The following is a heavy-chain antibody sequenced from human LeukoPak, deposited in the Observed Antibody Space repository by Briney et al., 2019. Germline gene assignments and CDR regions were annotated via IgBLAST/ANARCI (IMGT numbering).Heavy chain of an antibody. V-gene: IGHV4-59*01. J-gene: IGHJ4*02. Sequence: SETLSLTCTVSGGSISRYYWTWIRQPPGKGLEWIGYIYYSGSTNYNPSLKSRVTISVGTSKNQFSLKLTSVTAADTAVYYCARGAADSFDYWGQGTLVTVSS. CDR1: GGSISRYY. CDR3: ARGAADSFDY. CDR2: IYYSGST. D-gene: IGHD6-13*01.